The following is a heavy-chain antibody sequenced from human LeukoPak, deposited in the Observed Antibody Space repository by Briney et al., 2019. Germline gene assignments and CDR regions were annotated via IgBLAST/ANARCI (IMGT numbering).Heavy chain of an antibody. D-gene: IGHD2-2*01. Sequence: GGSLRLSCAASGFTFSSYSMNWVRQAPGKGLEWVSSISSSSSYIYYADSVKGRFTISRDNAKNSLYPQMNSLRAEDTAVYYCARGRKGIVVVPAANWFDPWGQGTLVTVSS. CDR3: ARGRKGIVVVPAANWFDP. V-gene: IGHV3-21*01. J-gene: IGHJ5*02. CDR2: ISSSSSYI. CDR1: GFTFSSYS.